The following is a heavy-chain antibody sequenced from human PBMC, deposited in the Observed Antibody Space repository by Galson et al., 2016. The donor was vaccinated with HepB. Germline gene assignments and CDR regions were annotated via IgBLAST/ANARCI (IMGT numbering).Heavy chain of an antibody. CDR3: ARDSSSSDPYLDY. CDR2: ISTYNGNT. D-gene: IGHD6-6*01. CDR1: GYTFTNYG. V-gene: IGHV1-18*04. J-gene: IGHJ4*02. Sequence: SVKVSCKASGYTFTNYGISWVRQAPGQGLEWMGWISTYNGNTNYAQNLQGRVTMTTDTSTRTASMELRSLRSDDTAVYYCARDSSSSDPYLDYWGQGTLVTVSS.